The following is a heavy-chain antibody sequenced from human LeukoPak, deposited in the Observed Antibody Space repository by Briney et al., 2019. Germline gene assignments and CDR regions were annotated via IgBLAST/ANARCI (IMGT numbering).Heavy chain of an antibody. J-gene: IGHJ6*02. CDR2: FDPEDGET. CDR1: GYTLTELS. D-gene: IGHD2-2*02. V-gene: IGHV1-24*01. Sequence: ASVKVSCKVSGYTLTELSMHWVRQAPGKGLEWMGGFDPEDGETIYAQKFQGRVTMTEDTSTDTAYMELSSLRSDDTAVYYCARDSKGIVVVPAAIRGGMDVWGQGTTVTVSS. CDR3: ARDSKGIVVVPAAIRGGMDV.